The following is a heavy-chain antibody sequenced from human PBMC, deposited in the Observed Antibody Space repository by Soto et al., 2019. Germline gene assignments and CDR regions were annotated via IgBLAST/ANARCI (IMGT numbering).Heavy chain of an antibody. CDR3: RLTDIVVVPAAMFLPREYSSSWVDY. CDR2: INHSGST. Sequence: QVQLQQWGAGLLKPSETLSLTCAVYGGSFSGYYWSWIRQPPGKGLEWIGEINHSGSTNYNPSPKSRVTISVDTSKNQFSLKLSSVTAADTAVYYCRLTDIVVVPAAMFLPREYSSSWVDYWGQGTLVTVSS. J-gene: IGHJ4*02. D-gene: IGHD2-2*01. CDR1: GGSFSGYY. V-gene: IGHV4-34*01.